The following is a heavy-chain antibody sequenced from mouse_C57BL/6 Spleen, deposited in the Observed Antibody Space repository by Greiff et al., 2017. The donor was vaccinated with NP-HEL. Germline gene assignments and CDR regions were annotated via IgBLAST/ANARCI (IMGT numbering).Heavy chain of an antibody. CDR1: GFTFSDYG. CDR3: ARTDDGYYVLYAMDY. J-gene: IGHJ4*01. CDR2: ISSGSSTI. D-gene: IGHD2-3*01. Sequence: EVKLEESGGGLVKPGGSLKLSCAASGFTFSDYGMHWVRQAPEKGLEWVAYISSGSSTIYYADTVKGRFTISRDNAKNTLFLQMTSLRSEDTAMYYCARTDDGYYVLYAMDYWGQGTSVTVSS. V-gene: IGHV5-17*01.